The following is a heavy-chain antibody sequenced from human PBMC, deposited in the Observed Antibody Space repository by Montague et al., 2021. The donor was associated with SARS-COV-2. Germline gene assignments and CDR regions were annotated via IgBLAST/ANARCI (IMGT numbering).Heavy chain of an antibody. D-gene: IGHD3-10*01. V-gene: IGHV4-39*01. CDR3: ARHQHLWFGELLDWFDP. CDR2: IYYSGST. Sequence: SETLSLTCTVSGSSNSGGDRNWTRMNPSQHGSLDGVVSIYYSGSTYYNPSLKSRVTISVDTSKNQFSLKLSSVTAADTAVYYCARHQHLWFGELLDWFDPWGQGSLVTGSS. J-gene: IGHJ5*02. CDR1: GSSNSGGDRN.